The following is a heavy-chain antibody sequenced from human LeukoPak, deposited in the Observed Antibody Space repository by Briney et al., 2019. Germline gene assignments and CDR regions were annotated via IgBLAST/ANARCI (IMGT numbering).Heavy chain of an antibody. CDR3: ARDSASIIAVAGTGY. J-gene: IGHJ4*02. CDR2: ISGDNAYI. D-gene: IGHD6-19*01. Sequence: GGSLRLSCVASGFTFGNYAMSWVRQAPGKGLEWVSSISGDNAYINYADSVKGRFTISRDNSKNTLYLQMNSLRGEDTAVYYCARDSASIIAVAGTGYWGQGTLVTVSS. CDR1: GFTFGNYA. V-gene: IGHV3-23*01.